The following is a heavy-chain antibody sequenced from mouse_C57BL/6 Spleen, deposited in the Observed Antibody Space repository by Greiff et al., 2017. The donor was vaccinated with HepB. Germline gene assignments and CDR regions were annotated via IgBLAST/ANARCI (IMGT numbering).Heavy chain of an antibody. Sequence: EVQRVESGGGLVKPGGSLKLSCAASGFTFSSYAMSWVRQTPEKRLEWVATISDGGSYTYYPDNVKGRFTISRDNAKNNLYLQMSHLKSEDTAMYYCARDQGTTGGYFDVWGTGTTVTVSS. CDR3: ARDQGTTGGYFDV. CDR2: ISDGGSYT. J-gene: IGHJ1*03. V-gene: IGHV5-4*01. CDR1: GFTFSSYA. D-gene: IGHD1-1*01.